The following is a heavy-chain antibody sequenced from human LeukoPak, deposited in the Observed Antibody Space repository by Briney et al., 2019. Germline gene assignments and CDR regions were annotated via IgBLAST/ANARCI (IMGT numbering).Heavy chain of an antibody. V-gene: IGHV3-23*01. CDR2: ISGSDDNT. Sequence: GSLRLSCEASGFTFSNYAMSWVRQAPGTGLERVATISGSDDNTYYAASVKGRFTISRDNSKKTLYLQMNGLRAEDTAVYYCATPSPPSYHDTSDDVGDFQHWGQGTLVTVSS. CDR1: GFTFSNYA. CDR3: ATPSPPSYHDTSDDVGDFQH. D-gene: IGHD3-22*01. J-gene: IGHJ1*01.